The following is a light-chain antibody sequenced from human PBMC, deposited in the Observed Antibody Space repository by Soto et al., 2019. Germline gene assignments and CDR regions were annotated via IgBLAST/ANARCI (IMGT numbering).Light chain of an antibody. CDR3: QQSYSTPLT. V-gene: IGKV1-39*01. J-gene: IGKJ4*01. CDR2: AAS. Sequence: DIQMTQSPSSLSASVGDRVTITCRASQSISSYLNWYQQKPGKAPKLLIYAASSLQSGVPSRFSGSGSGTDFTLTISSLQPEDCATYSFQQSYSTPLTFGGGTKVDIK. CDR1: QSISSY.